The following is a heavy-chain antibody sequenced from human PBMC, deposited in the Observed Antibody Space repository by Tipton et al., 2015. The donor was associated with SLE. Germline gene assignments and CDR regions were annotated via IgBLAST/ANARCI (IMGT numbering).Heavy chain of an antibody. V-gene: IGHV3-23*03. CDR3: AKGELGVPFDY. CDR2: IYSGAGTT. CDR1: GFIFSRYD. J-gene: IGHJ4*02. D-gene: IGHD1-26*01. Sequence: SLRLSCEVSGFIFSRYDASWVRQAPGKGLEWVSLIYSGAGTTDYADSVKGRFTISRDTSKNMVYLQMNSLRVEDTAVYFCAKGELGVPFDYWGQGILVTVSS.